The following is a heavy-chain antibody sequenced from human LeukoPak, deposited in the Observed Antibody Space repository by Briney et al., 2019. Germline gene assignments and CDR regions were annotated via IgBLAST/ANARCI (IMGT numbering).Heavy chain of an antibody. CDR2: ISYDGSNK. J-gene: IGHJ4*02. V-gene: IGHV3-30*03. CDR3: ARELNYYDFWSGGGY. D-gene: IGHD3-3*01. CDR1: GFTFSSYG. Sequence: PGGSLRLSCAASGFTFSSYGMHWVRQAPGKGLEWVAVISYDGSNKYYADSVKGRFTISRDNSKNTLYLQMNSLRAEDTAVYYCARELNYYDFWSGGGYWGQGTLVTVSS.